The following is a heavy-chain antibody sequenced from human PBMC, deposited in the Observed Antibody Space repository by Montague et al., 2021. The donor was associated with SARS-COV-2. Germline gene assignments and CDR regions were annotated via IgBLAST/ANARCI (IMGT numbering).Heavy chain of an antibody. Sequence: NKNPSLTSRVTISLDTSKNQVSLKVSSVTATDTAFYYCARHERFDYYYGMDVWGRGNTVTVSS. D-gene: IGHD3-10*01. V-gene: IGHV4-59*08. CDR3: ARHERFDYYYGMDV. J-gene: IGHJ6*02.